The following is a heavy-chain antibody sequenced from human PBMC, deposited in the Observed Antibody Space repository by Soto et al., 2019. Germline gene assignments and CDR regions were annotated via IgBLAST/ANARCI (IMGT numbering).Heavy chain of an antibody. J-gene: IGHJ4*02. Sequence: SETLSLTCTVSGGSISSSSYYWGWIRQPPGKGLEWIGSIYYSGSTYYNPSLKSRVTISVDTSKNQFSLKLSSVTAADTAVYYCARSADILTGYFNFDYWGQGTLVTVSS. CDR3: ARSADILTGYFNFDY. CDR2: IYYSGST. CDR1: GGSISSSSYY. V-gene: IGHV4-39*01. D-gene: IGHD3-9*01.